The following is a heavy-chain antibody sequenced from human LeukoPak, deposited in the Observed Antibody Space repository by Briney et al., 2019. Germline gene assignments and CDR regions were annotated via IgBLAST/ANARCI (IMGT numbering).Heavy chain of an antibody. Sequence: ASETLSLTCAVSGGSISSSNWWSWVRQPPGKGLEWIGEIYHSGSTNYNPSLKSRVTISVDKSKNQFSLKLSSVTAADTAVYYCARAPGQQLMGFDYWGQGTLVTVSS. CDR1: GGSISSSNW. J-gene: IGHJ4*02. CDR3: ARAPGQQLMGFDY. CDR2: IYHSGST. D-gene: IGHD6-13*01. V-gene: IGHV4-4*02.